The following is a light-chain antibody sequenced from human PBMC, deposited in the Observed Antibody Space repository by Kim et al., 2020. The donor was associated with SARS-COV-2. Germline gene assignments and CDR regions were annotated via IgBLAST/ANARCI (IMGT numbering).Light chain of an antibody. V-gene: IGLV3-1*01. Sequence: SYELMQPPSVSVLPGQTARITCSGDKLGNKYACWYQQKAGQSPVLVMYRDDRRPSGIPERFYGTNSGNTATLTISGTQAMDEADYYCQAWDSTTLIFGGGTKLTVL. CDR2: RDD. CDR1: KLGNKY. CDR3: QAWDSTTLI. J-gene: IGLJ2*01.